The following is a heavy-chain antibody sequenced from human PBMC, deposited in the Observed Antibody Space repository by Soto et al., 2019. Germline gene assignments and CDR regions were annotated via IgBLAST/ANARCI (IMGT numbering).Heavy chain of an antibody. CDR2: IFSNDEK. D-gene: IGHD3-3*01. CDR1: GFSLSNARMG. J-gene: IGHJ6*02. Sequence: SGPTLVNPTETLTLTCTVSGFSLSNARMGVSWIRQPPGKALEWLAHIFSNDEKSYSTSLKSRLTISKDTSKSQVVLTMTNMDPVDTATYYCARIGYYDFWSGYYDKYGMDVWGQGTTVTVSS. V-gene: IGHV2-26*01. CDR3: ARIGYYDFWSGYYDKYGMDV.